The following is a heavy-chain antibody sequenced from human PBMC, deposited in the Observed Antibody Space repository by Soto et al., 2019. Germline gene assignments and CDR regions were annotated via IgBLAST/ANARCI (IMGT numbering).Heavy chain of an antibody. Sequence: QVQLVESGGGVVQPGKSLRLSCAASGFTFSSYAMHWARQAPGKGLEWVTVISIRGGDEYYAESVRGRFTISRDDSENPLDLQMDSLRVEDTAVYYWARGTIRARQPLDYWGPGTLVTVSS. CDR3: ARGTIRARQPLDY. D-gene: IGHD6-6*01. J-gene: IGHJ4*02. V-gene: IGHV3-30*03. CDR2: ISIRGGDE. CDR1: GFTFSSYA.